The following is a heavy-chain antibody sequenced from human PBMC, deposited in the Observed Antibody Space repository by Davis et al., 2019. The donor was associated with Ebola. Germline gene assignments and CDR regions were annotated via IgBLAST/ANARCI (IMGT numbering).Heavy chain of an antibody. V-gene: IGHV4-61*05. Sequence: MPSETLSLTCTVSGGSISSSSYYWSWIRQPPGKGLEWIGYIYYSGSTNYNPSLKSRVTISVDTSKNQFSLKLSSVTAADTAVYYCARQGRYSYGYYYYYGMDVWGQGTTVTVSS. D-gene: IGHD5-18*01. CDR3: ARQGRYSYGYYYYYGMDV. CDR1: GGSISSSSYY. CDR2: IYYSGST. J-gene: IGHJ6*02.